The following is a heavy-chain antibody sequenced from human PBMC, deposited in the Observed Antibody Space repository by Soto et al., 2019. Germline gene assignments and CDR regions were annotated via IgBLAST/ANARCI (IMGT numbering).Heavy chain of an antibody. CDR1: GFTFSDYF. Sequence: QVHLVESGGGVVKPAGSLRLSCAASGFTFSDYFMSWIRQAPGKGLEWVSFISGSGDNIKYADSVKGRFTISRDNAKNSLYLQMNSLRDEDTAVYYCVRDSARIVVVPRVDGDNWFDPWGQGTLVTVPS. J-gene: IGHJ5*02. CDR3: VRDSARIVVVPRVDGDNWFDP. CDR2: ISGSGDNI. V-gene: IGHV3-11*04. D-gene: IGHD2-2*01.